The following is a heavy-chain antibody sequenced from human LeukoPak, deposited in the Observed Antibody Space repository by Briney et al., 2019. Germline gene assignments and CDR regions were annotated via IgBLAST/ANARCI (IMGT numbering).Heavy chain of an antibody. CDR2: MNPNSGNT. CDR3: ARARIGCSSTSCDDAFDI. Sequence: GASVKVSCKASGYTFTSYDINWVRQATGQGLEWMGWMNPNSGNTGYAQKFQGRVTITRNTSISTAYMELSSLRSEDTAVYYCARARIGCSSTSCDDAFDIWGQGTMVTVSS. J-gene: IGHJ3*02. D-gene: IGHD2-2*01. V-gene: IGHV1-8*03. CDR1: GYTFTSYD.